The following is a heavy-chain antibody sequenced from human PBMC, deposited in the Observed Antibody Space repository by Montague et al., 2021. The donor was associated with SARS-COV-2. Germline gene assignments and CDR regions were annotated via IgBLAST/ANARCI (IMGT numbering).Heavy chain of an antibody. CDR3: ARAGIPTPGTNWKILHYRGMDV. CDR2: MYNSRSS. J-gene: IGHJ6*02. D-gene: IGHD1-1*01. V-gene: IGHV4-59*13. CDR1: GGSISNYY. Sequence: SETLSLTCTVSGGSISNYYWSWIRQPPGKGLEWIAYMYNSRSSNYNPSLRSRVTISVDTSKSQFSLKLTSVTAADTAVYYCARAGIPTPGTNWKILHYRGMDVWGQGTTVTVSS.